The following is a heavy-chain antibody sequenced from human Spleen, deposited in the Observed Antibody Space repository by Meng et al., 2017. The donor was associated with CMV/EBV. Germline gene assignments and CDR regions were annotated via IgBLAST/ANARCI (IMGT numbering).Heavy chain of an antibody. V-gene: IGHV4-39*01. CDR3: AHGDYVDY. Sequence: SETLSLTCTVSGGSISSGSYYWGWIRQPPGKDLEWIGTIYYGGSTYYNPSLESRVTISVDTSKNQFSLKLSSVTAADTAVYYCAHGDYVDYWGQGTLVTVSS. CDR2: IYYGGST. J-gene: IGHJ4*02. D-gene: IGHD4-17*01. CDR1: GGSISSGSYY.